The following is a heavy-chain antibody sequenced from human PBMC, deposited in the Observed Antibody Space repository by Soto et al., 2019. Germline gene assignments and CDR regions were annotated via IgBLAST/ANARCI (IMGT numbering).Heavy chain of an antibody. Sequence: EVHLVASGGRMVRPGESLRLSCAASGFNFEEYGMTWVRQAPGKGLEWVAGSNWDGDDTGYADSVQGRFTISRDNAKKFLYLQMNSLRVEDTALYYCARGDIAVAVSSDYWGQGTLVTVSS. CDR2: SNWDGDDT. J-gene: IGHJ4*02. CDR1: GFNFEEYG. CDR3: ARGDIAVAVSSDY. V-gene: IGHV3-20*04. D-gene: IGHD6-19*01.